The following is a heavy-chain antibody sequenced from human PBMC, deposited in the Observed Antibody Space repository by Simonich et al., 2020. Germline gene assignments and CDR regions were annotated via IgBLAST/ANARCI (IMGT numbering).Heavy chain of an antibody. CDR1: GGSISSSRYY. CDR3: ARHAGFAFDI. J-gene: IGHJ3*02. D-gene: IGHD6-13*01. Sequence: QLQLQESGPGLVKPSETLSLTCTVSGGSISSSRYYWGWIRQPPGKGLEWIGSIYYRGGTYYNPSLKSRVTISVDTPKNQFSLKLSSVTAADTAVYYCARHAGFAFDIWGQGTMVTVSS. CDR2: IYYRGGT. V-gene: IGHV4-39*01.